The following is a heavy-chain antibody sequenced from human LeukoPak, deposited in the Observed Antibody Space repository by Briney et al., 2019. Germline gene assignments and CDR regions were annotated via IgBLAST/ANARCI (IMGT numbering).Heavy chain of an antibody. V-gene: IGHV1-2*02. D-gene: IGHD5-24*01. J-gene: IGHJ6*03. CDR3: ARGSRDGYKAPMDV. CDR2: INPNSGGT. Sequence: ASVKVSCKASGYTFTGYYMHWVRQAPGQGLEWMGWINPNSGGTIYAQKFQGRVTMTRDTSISTVYMELSRLRSDDTAVYYCARGSRDGYKAPMDVWGKGTTVTVSS. CDR1: GYTFTGYY.